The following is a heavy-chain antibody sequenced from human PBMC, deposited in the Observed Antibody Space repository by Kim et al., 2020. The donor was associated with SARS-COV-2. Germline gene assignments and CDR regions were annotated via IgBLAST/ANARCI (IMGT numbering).Heavy chain of an antibody. CDR1: GFTFSSYA. V-gene: IGHV3-64D*06. J-gene: IGHJ4*02. D-gene: IGHD6-6*01. CDR2: ISSNGGST. Sequence: GGSLRLSCSASGFTFSSYAMHWVRQAPGKGLEYVSAISSNGGSTYYADSVKGRFTISRDNSKNTLYLQMSSLRAEDTAVYYCVKDAEYSSSLDFDYWAREPWSPSPQ. CDR3: VKDAEYSSSLDFDY.